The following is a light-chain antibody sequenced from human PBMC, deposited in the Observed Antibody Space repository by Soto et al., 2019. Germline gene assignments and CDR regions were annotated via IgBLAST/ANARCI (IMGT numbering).Light chain of an antibody. V-gene: IGLV2-8*01. CDR2: EVS. CDR3: SSSAGSHNYV. Sequence: QSALTQPPSASGSPGQSVTISCTGTSSDIGGYNYVAWYQQHPGKAPKLMIYEVSKRPSGVPDRFSGSKSGNTASLTVSGSQAEDEADYFCSSSAGSHNYVFGSGTKINVL. CDR1: SSDIGGYNY. J-gene: IGLJ1*01.